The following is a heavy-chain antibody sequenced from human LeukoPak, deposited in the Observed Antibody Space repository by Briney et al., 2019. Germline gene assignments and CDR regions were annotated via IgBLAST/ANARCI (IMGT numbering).Heavy chain of an antibody. Sequence: GSLILACAASGVSFNIYGMTWVRQAPGNGLEWVATIGSSGTYIHYGDSVKGRFTISRDTAKSSLYLQMNSLRVEDTAIYYCTRDGVAWSRDYWGQGTLVTVSS. D-gene: IGHD2-8*01. CDR1: GVSFNIYG. CDR3: TRDGVAWSRDY. V-gene: IGHV3-21*01. J-gene: IGHJ4*02. CDR2: IGSSGTYI.